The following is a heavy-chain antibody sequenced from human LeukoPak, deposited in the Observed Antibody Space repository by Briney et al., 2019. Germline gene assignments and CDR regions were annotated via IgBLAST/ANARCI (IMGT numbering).Heavy chain of an antibody. J-gene: IGHJ4*02. CDR2: INHSGST. Sequence: SETLSLTCAVYGGSFSGYYWSWIRQPPGKGLEWIGEINHSGSTNYNPSLKSRVTISVDTSKNQFSLKLSSVTAADTAVYYCARGRRVYVLIVVVTATPYYFDYWGQGTLVTVSS. CDR3: ARGRRVYVLIVVVTATPYYFDY. V-gene: IGHV4-34*01. D-gene: IGHD2-21*02. CDR1: GGSFSGYY.